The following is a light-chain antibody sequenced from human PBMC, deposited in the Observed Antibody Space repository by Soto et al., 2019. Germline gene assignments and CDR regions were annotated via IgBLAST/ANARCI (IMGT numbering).Light chain of an antibody. CDR3: QQSNNWPYT. Sequence: EVVMTQSPATLSVSLGERVTLSCRASQSVSDNLAWYQQKPGQAPRLLIYGASTRATTIPARFSGSGSGTEFTLTISSLQSEDFAVYYCQQSNNWPYTFGQGTKLDIK. CDR2: GAS. J-gene: IGKJ2*01. CDR1: QSVSDN. V-gene: IGKV3-15*01.